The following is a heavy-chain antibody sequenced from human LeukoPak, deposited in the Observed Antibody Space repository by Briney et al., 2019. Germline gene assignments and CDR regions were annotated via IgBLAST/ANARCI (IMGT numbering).Heavy chain of an antibody. J-gene: IGHJ3*01. V-gene: IGHV3-9*01. CDR3: VKDMGFDLLKDAFHV. Sequence: AGRSLRLSCVGSGFSLDDYSMHWVRQLPGKGLEWVSSISWDSGNQAYTDFVKGRFTISRDNDKNPLYLQMNSLRPEDTALYYCVKDMGFDLLKDAFHVWGQGTLVTVSS. CDR1: GFSLDDYS. D-gene: IGHD3-9*01. CDR2: ISWDSGNQ.